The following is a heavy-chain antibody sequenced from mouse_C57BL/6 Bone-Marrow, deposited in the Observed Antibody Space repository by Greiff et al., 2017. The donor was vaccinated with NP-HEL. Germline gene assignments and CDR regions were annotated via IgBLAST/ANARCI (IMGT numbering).Heavy chain of an antibody. CDR3: TAPRLFDY. J-gene: IGHJ2*01. CDR2: IRLKSDNYAT. V-gene: IGHV6-3*01. CDR1: GFTFSNYW. Sequence: EVKVEESGGGLVQPGGSMKLSCVASGFTFSNYWMNWVRQSPEKGLEWVAQIRLKSDNYATHYAASVKGRFTISRDDSKSRVYLQMNNLRAEDTGIYYCTAPRLFDYWGKGTTLTVSS.